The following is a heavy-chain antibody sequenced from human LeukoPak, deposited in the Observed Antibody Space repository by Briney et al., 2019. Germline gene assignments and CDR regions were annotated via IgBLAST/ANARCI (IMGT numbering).Heavy chain of an antibody. CDR1: GFTFSSYA. CDR2: ISDTGATT. V-gene: IGHV3-23*01. Sequence: PGGSLRLSCAGSGFTFSSYAMSWVRQAPGKGLEWVSAISDTGATTYDADSVKGRFTISRDNSRSTLYLQMNSLRAEDTALYYCAKDTSIGRYCTNGVCSPFDYWGQGTPVTVSS. D-gene: IGHD2-8*01. J-gene: IGHJ4*02. CDR3: AKDTSIGRYCTNGVCSPFDY.